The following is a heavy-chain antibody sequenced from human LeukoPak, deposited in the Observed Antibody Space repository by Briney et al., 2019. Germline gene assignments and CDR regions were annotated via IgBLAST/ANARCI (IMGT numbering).Heavy chain of an antibody. CDR2: IFCPA. D-gene: IGHD3-3*01. CDR3: ARLPPSYTIFGVVSDY. J-gene: IGHJ4*02. V-gene: IGHV1-69*01. Sequence: IFCPANFAQHFHSRVTITSDESTLTAYMDLSSLRSEDTAVYYCARLPPSYTIFGVVSDYWGQGTLVTVSS.